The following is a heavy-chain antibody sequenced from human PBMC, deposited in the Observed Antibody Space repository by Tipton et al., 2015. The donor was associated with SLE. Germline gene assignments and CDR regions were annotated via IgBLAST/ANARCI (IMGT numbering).Heavy chain of an antibody. V-gene: IGHV3-7*01. D-gene: IGHD3-22*01. CDR3: ARRNTYCYDSSDYPSVGFDV. Sequence: SLRLSCAASGFTLSSYWMSWVRQTPGKGLEWVANIKQGGREEFFVDSVKGRFTISRDNAKNSLDLQMNSLRAEDTAVYFCARRNTYCYDSSDYPSVGFDVWGQGTMVAVSS. CDR2: IKQGGREE. CDR1: GFTLSSYW. J-gene: IGHJ3*01.